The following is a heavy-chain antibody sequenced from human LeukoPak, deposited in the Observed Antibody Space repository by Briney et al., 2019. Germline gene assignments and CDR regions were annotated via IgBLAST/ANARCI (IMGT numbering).Heavy chain of an antibody. Sequence: SETLSLTCTVSGGSISSSSYYWGWIRQPAGKGLEWIGRIYTSGSTNYNPSLKSRITISVDTSKNQFSLRLSSVTAADTAVYYCARQTGSGLFILPGGQGTLVTVSS. CDR1: GGSISSSSYY. D-gene: IGHD3/OR15-3a*01. CDR2: IYTSGST. J-gene: IGHJ4*02. CDR3: ARQTGSGLFILP. V-gene: IGHV4-61*02.